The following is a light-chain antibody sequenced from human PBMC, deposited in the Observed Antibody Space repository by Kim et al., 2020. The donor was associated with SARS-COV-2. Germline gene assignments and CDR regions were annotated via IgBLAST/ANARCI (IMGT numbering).Light chain of an antibody. CDR2: LHSDGSH. CDR3: QTWGTGPWV. Sequence: QPVLTQSPSASASLGASVKLTCTLSSGHSNYAIAWHQQQPKRGPRYLMILHSDGSHSKGVGIPDRFSGSSSGAERYLTISSLQSEDEDDYYCQTWGTGPWVFGGGTQLTVL. J-gene: IGLJ3*02. CDR1: SGHSNYA. V-gene: IGLV4-69*01.